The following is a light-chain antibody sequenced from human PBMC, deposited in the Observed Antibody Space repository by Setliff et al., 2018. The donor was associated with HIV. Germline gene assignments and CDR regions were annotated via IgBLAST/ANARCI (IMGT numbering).Light chain of an antibody. CDR2: DVS. CDR3: NSYTSSSTDV. Sequence: ALAQPASVSGSPGQSITISCTGTSSDVGTYNAVYWYQQHPGKAPKLMIYDVSTRPSGVSNRFSGSKSGNTASLTISGLQTEDEADYYCNSYTSSSTDVFGTGTKV. J-gene: IGLJ1*01. V-gene: IGLV2-14*01. CDR1: SSDVGTYNA.